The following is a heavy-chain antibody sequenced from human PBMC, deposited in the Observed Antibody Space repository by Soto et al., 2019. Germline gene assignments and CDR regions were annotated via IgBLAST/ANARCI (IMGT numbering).Heavy chain of an antibody. V-gene: IGHV3-21*01. J-gene: IGHJ6*02. CDR2: ISSSSSYI. Sequence: EVQLVESGGGLVKPGGSLRLSCAASGFTFSSYSMNWVRQAPGKGLEWVSSISSSSSYIYYADSVKGRFTISRDNAKNSLYLQMNRLRAEDTAVYYCASDGGYSRSSGPEPLVINPSDYYYYGMDVWGQGTTVTVSS. CDR3: ASDGGYSRSSGPEPLVINPSDYYYYGMDV. D-gene: IGHD6-6*01. CDR1: GFTFSSYS.